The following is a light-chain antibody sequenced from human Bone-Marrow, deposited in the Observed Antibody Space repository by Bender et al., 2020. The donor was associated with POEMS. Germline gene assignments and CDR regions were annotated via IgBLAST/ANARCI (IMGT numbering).Light chain of an antibody. J-gene: IGLJ3*02. CDR2: DVS. CDR3: SSYTSSSTWV. Sequence: QSALTQTASVSGSPGQSITISCTGTSSDVGAYNYVSWYQQHPGKAPQLMIYDVSHRPSGVAYRFSGSKSGNTASLTISGLQPEDEADYYCSSYTSSSTWVFGGGSKLTVL. CDR1: SSDVGAYNY. V-gene: IGLV2-14*01.